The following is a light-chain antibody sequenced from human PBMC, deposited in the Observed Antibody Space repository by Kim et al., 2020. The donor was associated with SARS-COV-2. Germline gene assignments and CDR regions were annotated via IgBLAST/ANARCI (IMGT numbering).Light chain of an antibody. V-gene: IGKV1-9*01. Sequence: SASVGDRVTITCRASQGISSYLAWYQQKPGNAPKLLIYTASTLGSGVPSRFSGSGSGTEFTLTISSLQPEDFATYSCQQFSTYPRTFGQGTKLEI. CDR3: QQFSTYPRT. CDR1: QGISSY. J-gene: IGKJ1*01. CDR2: TAS.